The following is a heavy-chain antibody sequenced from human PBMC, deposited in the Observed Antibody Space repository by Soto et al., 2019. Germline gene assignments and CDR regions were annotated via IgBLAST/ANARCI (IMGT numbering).Heavy chain of an antibody. V-gene: IGHV3-21*01. J-gene: IGHJ3*02. CDR3: ASPLRVSVFPAFDI. CDR2: ISSSSSYI. CDR1: GFTFSSYS. D-gene: IGHD3-3*01. Sequence: GGSLRLSCAASGFTFSSYSMNWVRQAPGKGLEWVSSISSSSSYIYYADSVKGRFTISRDNAKNSLYLQTNSLRAEDTAVYYCASPLRVSVFPAFDIWGQGTMDTVSS.